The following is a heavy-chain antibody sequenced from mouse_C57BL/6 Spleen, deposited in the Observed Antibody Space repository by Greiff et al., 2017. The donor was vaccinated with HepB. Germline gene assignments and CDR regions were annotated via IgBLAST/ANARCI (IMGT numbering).Heavy chain of an antibody. CDR2: INPYNGGT. V-gene: IGHV1-19*01. CDR3: ARSDYYGSSYLFAY. D-gene: IGHD1-1*01. J-gene: IGHJ3*01. CDR1: GFTFTEYY. Sequence: EVQLQQSGTVLVKPGASVKLSCKASGFTFTEYYMNWVEQSHGKSLEWIGVINPYNGGTSYNQKFKGKGTLTVDKSSSTAYMDLNSLTSEDSAVYYCARSDYYGSSYLFAYWGQGTLVTVAA.